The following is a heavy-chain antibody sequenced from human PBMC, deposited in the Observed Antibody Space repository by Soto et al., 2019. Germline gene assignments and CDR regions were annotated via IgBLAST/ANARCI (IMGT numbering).Heavy chain of an antibody. D-gene: IGHD6-19*01. CDR3: AKALSSGSTDFGY. CDR1: GFTFDDYA. CDR2: ISWNSGSI. V-gene: IGHV3-9*01. J-gene: IGHJ4*02. Sequence: EVQLVESGGGLVQPGRSLRLSCAASGFTFDDYAMHWVRQAPGKGLEWVSGISWNSGSIGYADSVKGRFTISRDNAKNSLYLQMNSLRAEDTALYYCAKALSSGSTDFGYWGQGTLVTVSS.